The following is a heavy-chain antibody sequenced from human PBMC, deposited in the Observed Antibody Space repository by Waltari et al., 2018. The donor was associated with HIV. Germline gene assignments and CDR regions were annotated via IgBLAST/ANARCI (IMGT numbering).Heavy chain of an antibody. CDR3: ARLKDIVVVTSLSAFDY. CDR2: IYPGDSDT. D-gene: IGHD2-15*01. J-gene: IGHJ4*02. CDR1: GYTFTNYW. Sequence: EVQLVQSGPEVKKTGESLKISCKASGYTFTNYWIGWARQMPGKGLEWMGIIYPGDSDTTYSPSFQGQVTISADKSITTAYLQWSSLKASDTAMYYCARLKDIVVVTSLSAFDYWGQGTLVTVSS. V-gene: IGHV5-51*01.